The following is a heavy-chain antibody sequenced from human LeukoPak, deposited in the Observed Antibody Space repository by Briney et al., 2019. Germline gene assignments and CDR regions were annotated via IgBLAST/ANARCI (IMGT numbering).Heavy chain of an antibody. CDR2: IYYSGST. V-gene: IGHV4-59*08. CDR1: GGSISSYY. D-gene: IGHD2-21*02. Sequence: SETLSLTCTVSGGSISSYYWSWIRQSPGKGLEWIGYIYYSGSTNYNPSLKSRVTISVDTSKNQFSLKLSSVTAADTAVYYCARLVVTAIRYFDYWGQGTLVTVSS. J-gene: IGHJ4*02. CDR3: ARLVVTAIRYFDY.